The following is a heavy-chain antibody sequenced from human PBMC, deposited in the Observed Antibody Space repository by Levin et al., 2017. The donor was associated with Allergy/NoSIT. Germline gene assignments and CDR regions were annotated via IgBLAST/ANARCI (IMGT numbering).Heavy chain of an antibody. V-gene: IGHV4-39*01. J-gene: IGHJ6*02. D-gene: IGHD3-16*01. Sequence: PGGSLRLSCTVSGGSISSSSYYWGWIRQPPGKGLEWIGSIYYSGSTYYNPSLKSRVTISVDTSKNQFSLKLSSVTAADTAVYYCARGGGYYYYGMDVWGQGTTVTVSS. CDR1: GGSISSSSYY. CDR2: IYYSGST. CDR3: ARGGGYYYYGMDV.